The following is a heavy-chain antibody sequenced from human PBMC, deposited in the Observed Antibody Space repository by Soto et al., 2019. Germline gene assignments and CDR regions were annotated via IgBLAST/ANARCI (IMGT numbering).Heavy chain of an antibody. J-gene: IGHJ4*02. D-gene: IGHD3-22*01. Sequence: GGSLRLSCAASGFTFSSYSMNWVRQAPGKGLEWVSSISSSSSYIYYADSVKGRFTISRDNAKNSLYLQMNSLRAEDTAVYYCARDTTTDSSGYYYSPNNFDYWGQGTLVTVSS. V-gene: IGHV3-21*01. CDR1: GFTFSSYS. CDR2: ISSSSSYI. CDR3: ARDTTTDSSGYYYSPNNFDY.